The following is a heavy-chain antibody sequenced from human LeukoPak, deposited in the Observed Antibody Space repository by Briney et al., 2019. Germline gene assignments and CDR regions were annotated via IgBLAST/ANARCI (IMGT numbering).Heavy chain of an antibody. CDR2: IYYSGST. J-gene: IGHJ4*02. V-gene: IGHV4-59*08. CDR1: GXXXXSYY. D-gene: IGHD5-18*01. CDR3: ARSRFQLWLLFDY. Sequence: SGXXXXSYYWSWIRQPPGRGLEWIGYIYYSGSTNYNPSLKSRVTISVDTSKNQFSLKLSSVTAADTAVYYCARSRFQLWLLFDYWGQGTLVTVSS.